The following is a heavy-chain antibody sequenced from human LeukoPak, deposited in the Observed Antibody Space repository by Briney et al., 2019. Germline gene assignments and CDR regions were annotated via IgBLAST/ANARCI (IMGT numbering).Heavy chain of an antibody. J-gene: IGHJ3*02. D-gene: IGHD4-23*01. V-gene: IGHV3-48*03. CDR2: ISSSGSTI. CDR3: ARCGNWGVGHAFDI. CDR1: GFTFSSYE. Sequence: GGSLRLSCAASGFTFSSYEMNWVRQAPGKGLEWVSYISSSGSTIYSADSVKGRFSISRDNAKNSLYLQINSLRAEDTAVYYCARCGNWGVGHAFDIWGQGTMVTVSS.